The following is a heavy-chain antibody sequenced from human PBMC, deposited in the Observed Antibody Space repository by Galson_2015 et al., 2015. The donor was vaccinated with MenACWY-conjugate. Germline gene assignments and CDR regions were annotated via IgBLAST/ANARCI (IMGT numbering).Heavy chain of an antibody. Sequence: SLRLSCAASGFTFNNYDMHWVRQVTGKGLEWVSAIGTLGDPYYPDSVKGRFTISREHGKNSLYLQMNNLRAGDTAVYYCARALGGYCRRKPCPGNYMDVWGKGTTVTVFS. CDR1: GFTFNNYD. V-gene: IGHV3-13*05. CDR3: ARALGGYCRRKPCPGNYMDV. CDR2: IGTLGDP. J-gene: IGHJ6*03. D-gene: IGHD2-15*01.